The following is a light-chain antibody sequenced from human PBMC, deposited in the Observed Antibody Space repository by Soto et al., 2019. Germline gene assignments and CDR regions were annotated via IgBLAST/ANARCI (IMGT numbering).Light chain of an antibody. CDR2: DAS. CDR1: QSIASH. Sequence: EIVLTQSPVTLSLSPGERATLSCRASQSIASHLAWYQQKPGQAPRLLIYDASTRATGIPGRFIGSGSGTEYTLTISSLQSEDFAVYHCQQYNDWPPVTFGGGTKVDIK. J-gene: IGKJ4*01. V-gene: IGKV3-15*01. CDR3: QQYNDWPPVT.